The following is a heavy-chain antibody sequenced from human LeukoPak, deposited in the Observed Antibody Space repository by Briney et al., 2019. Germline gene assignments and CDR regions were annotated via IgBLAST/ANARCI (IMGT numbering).Heavy chain of an antibody. Sequence: PGGSLRLSCAASGFTFSSYSMNWVRQAPGKGLEWVSSISSSSYIYYADSVKGRFTISRDNAKNSRYLQMNSLRAEDTAVYYCARDMIVPGRVEYWGQGTLVTVSS. V-gene: IGHV3-21*01. CDR2: ISSSSYI. D-gene: IGHD3-22*01. CDR3: ARDMIVPGRVEY. J-gene: IGHJ4*02. CDR1: GFTFSSYS.